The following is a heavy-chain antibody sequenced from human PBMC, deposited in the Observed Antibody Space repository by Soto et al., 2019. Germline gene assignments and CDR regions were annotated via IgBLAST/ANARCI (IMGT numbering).Heavy chain of an antibody. D-gene: IGHD6-6*01. V-gene: IGHV1-69*12. CDR3: APVWGIAPRDV. J-gene: IGHJ4*02. Sequence: QVQLVQSGSEVQKPGSSVKVSCRASGGSFNTYSINWVRQAPGQGLEWIGGIIPMFRNVNYAQKFKGRVTIIADSSTSTVYMALSSLSSEDTAVYYGAPVWGIAPRDVWGQGTLVTVSS. CDR2: IIPMFRNV. CDR1: GGSFNTYS.